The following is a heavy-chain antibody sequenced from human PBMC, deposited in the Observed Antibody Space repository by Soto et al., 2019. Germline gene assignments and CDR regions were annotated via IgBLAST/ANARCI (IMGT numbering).Heavy chain of an antibody. CDR3: AIISIRSRGAFDI. Sequence: SVKVSCKASGGTLSSYTISWGRQAPGQGLEWMGRIIPILGIANYAQKFQGRVTITADKSTSTAYMELSSLRSEDTAVYYCAIISIRSRGAFDIWGQGTMVTLSS. D-gene: IGHD2-21*01. CDR2: IIPILGIA. CDR1: GGTLSSYT. J-gene: IGHJ3*02. V-gene: IGHV1-69*02.